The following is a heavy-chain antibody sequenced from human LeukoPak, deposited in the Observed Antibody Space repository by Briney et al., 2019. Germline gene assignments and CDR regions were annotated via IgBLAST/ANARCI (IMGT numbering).Heavy chain of an antibody. V-gene: IGHV4-59*01. Sequence: SETLSLTCTVSGGSISSDYWGWIRQPPGKGLEWIANIYHTGSTNYNPSLSSRVTISIDTAKNQFSLKLTSVTAADTAVYYCARRGRNSSGWQDYLWGQGTLVTVSS. CDR3: ARRGRNSSGWQDYL. CDR1: GGSISSDY. D-gene: IGHD6-25*01. J-gene: IGHJ4*02. CDR2: IYHTGST.